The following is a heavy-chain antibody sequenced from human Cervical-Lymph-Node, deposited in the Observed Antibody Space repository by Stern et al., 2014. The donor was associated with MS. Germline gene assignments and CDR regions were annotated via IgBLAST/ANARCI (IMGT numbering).Heavy chain of an antibody. CDR2: IYPDVSDA. Sequence: VQLVQSGAVVKEPGEFLKLSCQTSGYSFTNYSVGWVRQMPGQGLEWMGIIYPDVSDAKYSPSSLGQVAIAADKSANTAYVQWSSLKASDTATYYCARREGYCTRTKCYAYWYFDLWGRGTLVTVSS. D-gene: IGHD2-2*01. V-gene: IGHV5-51*01. J-gene: IGHJ2*01. CDR3: ARREGYCTRTKCYAYWYFDL. CDR1: GYSFTNYS.